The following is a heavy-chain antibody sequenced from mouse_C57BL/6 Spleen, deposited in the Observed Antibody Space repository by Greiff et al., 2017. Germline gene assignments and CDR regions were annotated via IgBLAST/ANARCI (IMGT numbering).Heavy chain of an antibody. J-gene: IGHJ4*01. V-gene: IGHV1-55*01. CDR2: IYPGSGST. CDR3: AGYCGSSLNYAMDY. D-gene: IGHD1-1*01. Sequence: QVQLQQPGAELVKPGASVKMSCKASGYTFTSYWITWVKQRPGQGLEWIGDIYPGSGSTNYNEKFKSKATLTVDTSSSTAYMQLSSLTSEDSAVYYWAGYCGSSLNYAMDYWGQGTSVTVSS. CDR1: GYTFTSYW.